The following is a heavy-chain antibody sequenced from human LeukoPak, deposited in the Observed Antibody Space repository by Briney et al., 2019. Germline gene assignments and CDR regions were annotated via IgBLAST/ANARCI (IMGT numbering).Heavy chain of an antibody. Sequence: GESPKISLNGPGYSLHNYWLGLGRQMPGKGLESMGIIYPGDSETRLLPSFQGPVTLSADKSISTAYLPEGQLRAPDTAKYFCAIWGYGDYSPFDWWGQGTLVTVSS. J-gene: IGHJ4*02. CDR2: IYPGDSET. CDR3: AIWGYGDYSPFDW. D-gene: IGHD4-17*01. CDR1: GYSLHNYW. V-gene: IGHV5-51*01.